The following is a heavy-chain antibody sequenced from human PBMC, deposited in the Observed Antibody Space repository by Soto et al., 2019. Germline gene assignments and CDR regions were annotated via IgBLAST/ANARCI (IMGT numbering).Heavy chain of an antibody. CDR2: ISGSGGST. Sequence: PGGSLRLSCAASGFTFSSYAMSWVRQAPGKGLEWVSAISGSGGSTYYADSVKGRFTISRDNSKNTLYLQMNSLRAEDTAVYYCANQWGRYGSSWFDYWGQGTMVTVSS. V-gene: IGHV3-23*01. D-gene: IGHD6-13*01. CDR3: ANQWGRYGSSWFDY. CDR1: GFTFSSYA. J-gene: IGHJ4*03.